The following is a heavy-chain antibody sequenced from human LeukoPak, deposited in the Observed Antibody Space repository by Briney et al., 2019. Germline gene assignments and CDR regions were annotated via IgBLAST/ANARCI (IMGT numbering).Heavy chain of an antibody. CDR2: ISGSGGST. Sequence: PGGSLRLSCAASGFTFSSYAMSWVRQAPGKGLEWVSAISGSGGSTYYADSVKGRFTISRDNSKNTLYLQMNSLRAEDTAVYYCAKGIRGYSGHDYDYWGQGTLVTVSS. J-gene: IGHJ4*02. CDR1: GFTFSSYA. V-gene: IGHV3-23*01. CDR3: AKGIRGYSGHDYDY. D-gene: IGHD5-12*01.